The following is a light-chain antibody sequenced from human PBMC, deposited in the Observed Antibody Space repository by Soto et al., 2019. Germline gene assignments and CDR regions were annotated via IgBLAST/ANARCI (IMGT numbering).Light chain of an antibody. Sequence: IPMTQSPSPLAAYIGERVTITYRASQSISNYLNWFQQKPGKAPKLLIYPASSLQSGVPSRFSGSGSGTYFTLTISSLQPEDFATYYCQPSYSTTRTFGQGTKVDIK. J-gene: IGKJ1*01. CDR3: QPSYSTTRT. CDR1: QSISNY. CDR2: PAS. V-gene: IGKV1-39*01.